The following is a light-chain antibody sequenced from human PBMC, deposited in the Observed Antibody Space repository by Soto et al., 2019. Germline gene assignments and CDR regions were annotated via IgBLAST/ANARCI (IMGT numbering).Light chain of an antibody. CDR2: DAS. CDR3: QQYNTYWT. V-gene: IGKV1-5*01. J-gene: IGKJ1*01. Sequence: DIQMTQSPSTLFASVGDRVTITCRASQSITRWVAWYQQKPGKVPKLLIYDASSLESGVPSRFSGSGSGREFTLTISSLQPDDLATYYCQQYNTYWTFGQGTKVEIK. CDR1: QSITRW.